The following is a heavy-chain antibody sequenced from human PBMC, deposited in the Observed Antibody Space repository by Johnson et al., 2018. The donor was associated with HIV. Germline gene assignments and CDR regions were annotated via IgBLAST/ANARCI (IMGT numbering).Heavy chain of an antibody. CDR1: RSSFSTYW. V-gene: IGHV3-7*05. Sequence: VLLVESGGGVVQPGRSLKLSCAASRSSFSTYWMAWVRQAPGKRLEWLTNIRQDGNEINYADSVKGRFTISRDNSKNTLFLQMNSLRAEDTAVYYCAKSQDSSAYDYDFDIWGQGTMVTVSS. CDR3: AKSQDSSAYDYDFDI. D-gene: IGHD3-22*01. J-gene: IGHJ3*02. CDR2: IRQDGNEI.